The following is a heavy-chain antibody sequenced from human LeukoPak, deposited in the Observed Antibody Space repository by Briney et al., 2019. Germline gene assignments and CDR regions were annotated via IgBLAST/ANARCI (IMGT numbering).Heavy chain of an antibody. CDR3: AKDEQLAFDY. CDR2: ISYDGSNK. Sequence: PGRSLRLSCAASGFTFSSYGMHWVRQAPGKGLEWVAVISYDGSNKYYADSVKGRFTISRDNPKNTLYLQVNSLRAEDTAVYYCAKDEQLAFDYWGQGTLVTVSS. J-gene: IGHJ4*02. D-gene: IGHD6-6*01. CDR1: GFTFSSYG. V-gene: IGHV3-30*18.